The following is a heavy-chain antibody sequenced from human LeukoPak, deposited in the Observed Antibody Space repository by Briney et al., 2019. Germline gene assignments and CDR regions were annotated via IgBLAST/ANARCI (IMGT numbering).Heavy chain of an antibody. CDR2: ISGSGGST. D-gene: IGHD2-15*01. CDR3: ARVPRYCSGGSCFGGYFDY. J-gene: IGHJ4*02. CDR1: GFTLSSYA. V-gene: IGHV3-23*01. Sequence: GGSLRLSCAASGFTLSSYAMGWVRQAPGKGLEWVSAISGSGGSTYFADSVKGRFTISRDNSKNTLSLQMNSLRVEDTAVYYCARVPRYCSGGSCFGGYFDYWGQGTLVTVSS.